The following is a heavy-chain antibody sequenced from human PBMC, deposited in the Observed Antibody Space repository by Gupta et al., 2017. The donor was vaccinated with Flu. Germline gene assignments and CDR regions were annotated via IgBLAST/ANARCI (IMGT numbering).Heavy chain of an antibody. V-gene: IGHV3-23*01. CDR1: GFTFSSYA. D-gene: IGHD6-13*01. CDR3: AKKDAAGHHFDY. J-gene: IGHJ4*02. Sequence: EVQLLESGGGLVQPGGSLRLSCAASGFTFSSYAMSWVRQAPGKGLEWVSAISGSGGSTYYADSVKGRFTVSRDNSKNTLYLQMNSLRAEDTAVYYCAKKDAAGHHFDYWGQGTLVTVSS. CDR2: ISGSGGST.